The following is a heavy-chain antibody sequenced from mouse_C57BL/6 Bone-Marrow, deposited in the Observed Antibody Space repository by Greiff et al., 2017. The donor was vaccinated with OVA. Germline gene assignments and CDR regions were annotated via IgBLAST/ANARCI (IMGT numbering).Heavy chain of an antibody. CDR1: GFNFKGDY. D-gene: IGHD2-1*01. CDR3: TSYGNCDY. Sequence: EVLLVESGAELVRPGASVKLSCTASGFNFKGDYMHWVMQRPEQGLEWIGWIDPENGDTDYASKFQGKATITADKTSNTAYLQLRSLTSEDAAVYYCTSYGNCDYWGQGTTLTVSS. V-gene: IGHV14-4*01. J-gene: IGHJ2*01. CDR2: IDPENGDT.